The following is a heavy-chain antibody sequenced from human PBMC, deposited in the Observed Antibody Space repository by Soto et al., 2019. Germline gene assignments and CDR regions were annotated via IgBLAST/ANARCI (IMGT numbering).Heavy chain of an antibody. J-gene: IGHJ5*02. Sequence: GASVKVSCKASGYTFTSYGISWVRQAPGQGLEWMGWISAYNGNTNYAQKLQGRVTMTTDTSTSTAYMELRSLRSDDTAVYYCAGVGWYSSRWNWFDPWGQGTLVTVSS. CDR2: ISAYNGNT. V-gene: IGHV1-18*01. CDR1: GYTFTSYG. D-gene: IGHD6-13*01. CDR3: AGVGWYSSRWNWFDP.